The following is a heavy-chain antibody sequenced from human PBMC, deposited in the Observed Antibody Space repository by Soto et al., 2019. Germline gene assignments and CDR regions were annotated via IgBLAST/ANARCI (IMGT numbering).Heavy chain of an antibody. CDR3: ARDLWGYCGTDCYPLDV. CDR2: MYNTGST. D-gene: IGHD2-21*02. V-gene: IGHV4-59*01. Sequence: SETLSVTCTVSGGSISGYYWSWIRQPPGKGLEWIGYMYNTGSTVYNPSFKSRVTISVDTSKNQFSLKLNSVTAADTAVYYCARDLWGYCGTDCYPLDVWGQGTTVTVSS. CDR1: GGSISGYY. J-gene: IGHJ6*02.